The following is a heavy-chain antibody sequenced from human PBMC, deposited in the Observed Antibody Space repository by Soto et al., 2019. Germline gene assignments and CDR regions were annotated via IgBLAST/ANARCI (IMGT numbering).Heavy chain of an antibody. J-gene: IGHJ4*02. CDR2: TKPDGSEK. CDR3: ARVAYVDESFDY. Sequence: EVHLVESGGGLVQPGGSLRLSCAASGFTFSSYWMTWFRQATGKGLEWVANTKPDGSEKNYVGSVKGRFTISRDNAKNSLFLQMDSLRAEDTAVYYCARVAYVDESFDYWGQGTLVTVSS. V-gene: IGHV3-7*01. D-gene: IGHD2-21*01. CDR1: GFTFSSYW.